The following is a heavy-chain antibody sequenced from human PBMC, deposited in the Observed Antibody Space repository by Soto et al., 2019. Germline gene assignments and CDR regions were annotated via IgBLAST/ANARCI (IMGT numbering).Heavy chain of an antibody. CDR2: ISAYNGNT. D-gene: IGHD3-22*01. CDR3: ARDYYDSSGYTGQYYYYYYGMDV. V-gene: IGHV1-18*01. Sequence: ASVKVSCKASGGTFSSYAISWVRQAPGQGLEWMGWISAYNGNTNYAQKLQGRVTMTTDTSTSTAYMELRSLRSDDTAVYYCARDYYDSSGYTGQYYYYYYGMDVWGQGTTVTVSS. CDR1: GGTFSSYA. J-gene: IGHJ6*02.